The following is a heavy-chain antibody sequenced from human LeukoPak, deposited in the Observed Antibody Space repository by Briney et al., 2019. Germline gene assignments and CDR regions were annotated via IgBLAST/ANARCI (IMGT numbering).Heavy chain of an antibody. Sequence: ASVKVSCKASGGTFSSYAISWVRQAPGQGLEWMGRIIPILGIANYAQKFQGRVTITADKSTSTAYMELSSLRSEDTAVYYCARMPRGAKVDYWGQGTLVTVSS. J-gene: IGHJ4*02. V-gene: IGHV1-69*04. CDR2: IIPILGIA. D-gene: IGHD1-26*01. CDR1: GGTFSSYA. CDR3: ARMPRGAKVDY.